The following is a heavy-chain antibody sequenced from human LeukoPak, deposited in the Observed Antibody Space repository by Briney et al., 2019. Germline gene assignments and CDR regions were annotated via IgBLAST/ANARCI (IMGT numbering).Heavy chain of an antibody. CDR3: ARVEVGAANRQWYGMDV. Sequence: SETQSLTCTISGCSISSYYWSWIRQPPGKGLEWLGYVHYRGDTNYNPSLKSRVTISIETSKSLFSLKLNSVTAADTAVYYCARVEVGAANRQWYGMDVWGQGTTVTVSS. D-gene: IGHD2-15*01. V-gene: IGHV4-59*01. CDR1: GCSISSYY. CDR2: VHYRGDT. J-gene: IGHJ6*02.